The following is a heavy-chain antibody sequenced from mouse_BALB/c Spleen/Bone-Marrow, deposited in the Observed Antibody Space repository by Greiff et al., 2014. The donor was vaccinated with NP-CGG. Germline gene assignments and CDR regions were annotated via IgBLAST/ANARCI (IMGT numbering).Heavy chain of an antibody. CDR3: ARQGVYYGKTYYAMDH. D-gene: IGHD2-1*01. Sequence: EVQVVESGGGLVQPGGSLKISCAASGFTFSSYIMSWVRQTPEKRLEWVAYISNGGGSTYYPDTVKGRFTISRDNAKNTLSLQMISLKSEDTAMYYCARQGVYYGKTYYAMDHWGQGTSVTVSS. J-gene: IGHJ4*01. CDR1: GFTFSSYI. CDR2: ISNGGGST. V-gene: IGHV5-12-2*01.